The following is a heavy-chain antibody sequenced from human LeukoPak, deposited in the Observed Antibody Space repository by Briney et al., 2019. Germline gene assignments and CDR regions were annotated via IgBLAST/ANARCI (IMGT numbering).Heavy chain of an antibody. V-gene: IGHV1-46*01. J-gene: IGHJ3*02. CDR2: INLSGGST. CDR3: ARATYGGHLGAAFDI. Sequence: GASVKVSCKASGYTFTSYYMHWVRQAPGQGLEWMRIINLSGGSTTYAQKFQDRVTMTRDMSTSTVYMDLSSLRSEDTAVYYCARATYGGHLGAAFDIWGQGTMVTVSS. D-gene: IGHD4-23*01. CDR1: GYTFTSYY.